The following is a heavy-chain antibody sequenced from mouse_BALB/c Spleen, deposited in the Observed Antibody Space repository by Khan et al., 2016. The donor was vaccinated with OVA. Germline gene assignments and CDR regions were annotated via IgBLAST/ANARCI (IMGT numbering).Heavy chain of an antibody. J-gene: IGHJ3*01. V-gene: IGHV5-6*01. CDR1: GFTFSTYG. Sequence: EVQLVESGGDVAKPGGSLKLSCAASGFTFSTYGMSWVRQTPDKRLEWVATVSTGGHYTYYPDTVKGRSTFSRDNAYDTPYLQLSSLKSEDRTMFYCARLAYYYDSEGFAYWGQGTMVTVSA. CDR2: VSTGGHYT. CDR3: ARLAYYYDSEGFAY. D-gene: IGHD1-1*01.